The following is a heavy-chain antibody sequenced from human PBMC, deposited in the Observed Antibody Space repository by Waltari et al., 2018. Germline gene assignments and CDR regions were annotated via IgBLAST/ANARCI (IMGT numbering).Heavy chain of an antibody. V-gene: IGHV4-39*01. CDR1: VVSITTTRHY. Sequence: QLQRQESGPGLVKPSATLSLPCSVSVVSITTTRHYWGWIRQPPGQGLEWIGTISYKGATYSSPSLRSRVTIFRDTSKNQLSLKLGSVTAADTAFYYCATYIGASLGTAAFDVWGQGTMVTVSS. CDR2: ISYKGAT. CDR3: ATYIGASLGTAAFDV. J-gene: IGHJ3*01. D-gene: IGHD5-12*01.